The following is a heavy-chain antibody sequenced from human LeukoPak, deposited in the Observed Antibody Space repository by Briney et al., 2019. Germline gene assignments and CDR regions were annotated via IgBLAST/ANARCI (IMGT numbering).Heavy chain of an antibody. D-gene: IGHD6-25*01. CDR2: IYYSGST. J-gene: IGHJ5*02. CDR1: GPSISSYY. CDR3: ARDRGYSLHWFDP. Sequence: SETLSLTCTVSGPSISSYYSSSIRQPPGKGLEWIGYIYYSGSTNYNPSLKSRVTISVDTSKNQFSLKLSSVTAADTAVYYCARDRGYSLHWFDPWGQGTLVTVSS. V-gene: IGHV4-59*01.